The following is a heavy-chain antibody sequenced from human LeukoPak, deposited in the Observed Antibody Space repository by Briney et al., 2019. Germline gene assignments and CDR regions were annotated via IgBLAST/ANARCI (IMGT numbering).Heavy chain of an antibody. V-gene: IGHV3-21*01. CDR3: ARSVSAFDI. D-gene: IGHD5/OR15-5a*01. J-gene: IGHJ3*02. CDR1: GFTFSGYS. CDR2: ISASSNFI. Sequence: GGSLRLSCAAFGFTFSGYSMNWVRQAPGKGLEWVSSISASSNFIYYADSVKGRFTISRDNAKNSLYLQMNSLRAEDTAVYYCARSVSAFDIWGQGTMVTVSS.